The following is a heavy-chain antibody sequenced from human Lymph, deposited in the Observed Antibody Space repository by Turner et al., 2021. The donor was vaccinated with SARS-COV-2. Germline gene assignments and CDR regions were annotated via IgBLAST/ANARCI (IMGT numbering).Heavy chain of an antibody. V-gene: IGHV3-53*01. D-gene: IGHD3-3*01. CDR2: IYSGGST. Sequence: EVQLVESGGGLIQPGGSLSLPCAASGVTVSSNYMSWVRQAPGKGLEWVSVIYSGGSTYYADSVKGRFTISRDNSKNTLYLQMNSLRAEDTAVYYCARDLMEVGGMDVWGQGTTVTVSS. CDR3: ARDLMEVGGMDV. CDR1: GVTVSSNY. J-gene: IGHJ6*02.